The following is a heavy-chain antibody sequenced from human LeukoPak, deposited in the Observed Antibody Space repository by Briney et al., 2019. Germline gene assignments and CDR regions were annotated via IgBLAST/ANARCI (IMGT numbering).Heavy chain of an antibody. J-gene: IGHJ5*02. Sequence: SETLSLTCTVSGGAVSAYYLTWIRQPPGKGLEWIGHITYFGNTDYNPSLKSRVTISVDTAKNQFSLRLSSVTAADTATYYCARGSRRFDPWGQGTLVTVSS. CDR1: GGAVSAYY. CDR2: ITYFGNT. CDR3: ARGSRRFDP. V-gene: IGHV4-59*02.